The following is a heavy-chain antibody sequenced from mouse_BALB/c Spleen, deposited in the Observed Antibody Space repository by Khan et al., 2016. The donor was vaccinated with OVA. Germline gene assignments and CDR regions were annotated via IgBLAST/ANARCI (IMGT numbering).Heavy chain of an antibody. CDR2: ICAGGST. J-gene: IGHJ2*01. CDR3: SRREDI. CDR1: GFSLTSYG. V-gene: IGHV2-9*02. D-gene: IGHD1-3*01. Sequence: VQLQESGPGLVAPSQSLSITCTVSGFSLTSYGVHWVRQPPGKGLEWLGVICAGGSTTYNSALMSRLSISKDHSKSQVFLKMNRLKTDDTAMYYCSRREDIWGQGTTLTVSS.